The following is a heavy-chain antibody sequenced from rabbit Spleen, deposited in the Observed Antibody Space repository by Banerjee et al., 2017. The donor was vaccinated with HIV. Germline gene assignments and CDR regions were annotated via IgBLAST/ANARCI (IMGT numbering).Heavy chain of an antibody. D-gene: IGHD7-1*01. CDR2: INAITGKA. CDR3: AREGEGGDSSYGMDL. J-gene: IGHJ6*01. Sequence: QEHLVESGGGLVQPGGSLKLSCKASGGDFSSYGISWVRQGPGKGLEWFACINAITGKAVYATWAKGRFTISKSSSTTVTLQMTSLTAADTATYFCAREGEGGDSSYGMDLWGQGTLVTVS. V-gene: IGHV1S45*01. CDR1: GGDFSSYG.